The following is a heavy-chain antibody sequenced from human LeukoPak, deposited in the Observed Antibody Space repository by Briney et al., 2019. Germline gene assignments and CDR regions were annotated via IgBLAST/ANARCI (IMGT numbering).Heavy chain of an antibody. Sequence: GGSLRLSCAASGFTFSSYSMNWVRQAPGKGLEWVSSISSSSSYIYYADSVKGRFTISRDNAKNSLYLQMNSLRAEDTAVYYCASAGYSSGWYWFDPWGQGTLVTVSS. V-gene: IGHV3-21*04. D-gene: IGHD6-19*01. J-gene: IGHJ5*02. CDR3: ASAGYSSGWYWFDP. CDR2: ISSSSSYI. CDR1: GFTFSSYS.